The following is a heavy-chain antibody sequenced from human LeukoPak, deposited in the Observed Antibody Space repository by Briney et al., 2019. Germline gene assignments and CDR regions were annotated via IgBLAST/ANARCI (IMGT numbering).Heavy chain of an antibody. Sequence: SETLSLTCTVSGGSISSYYWSWIRQPPGKGLEWIGYIYYSGSTNYNPSLKSRVTISVDTSKNQFSLKLSSVTAADTAVYYCASYYYDSSGYGARHDAFDIWSQGTMVTVSS. V-gene: IGHV4-59*01. CDR1: GGSISSYY. CDR2: IYYSGST. CDR3: ASYYYDSSGYGARHDAFDI. J-gene: IGHJ3*02. D-gene: IGHD3-22*01.